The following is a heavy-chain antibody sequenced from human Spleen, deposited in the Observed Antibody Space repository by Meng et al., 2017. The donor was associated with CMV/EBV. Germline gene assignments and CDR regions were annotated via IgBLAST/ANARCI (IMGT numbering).Heavy chain of an antibody. CDR3: ARDTPGTNFDY. CDR1: GGCVSSGSYY. Sequence: CTVCGGCVSSGSYYWGWIRQPPGKGLEWIEYIYYSGSTNYNPSLKSRVTISVDTSKNQFSLKLSSVTAADTAVYYCARDTPGTNFDYWGQGTLVTVSS. J-gene: IGHJ4*02. CDR2: IYYSGST. V-gene: IGHV4-61*01.